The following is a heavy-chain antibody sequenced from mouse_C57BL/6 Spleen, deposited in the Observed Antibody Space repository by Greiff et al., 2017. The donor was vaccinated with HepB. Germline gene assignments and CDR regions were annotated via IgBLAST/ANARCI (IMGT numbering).Heavy chain of an antibody. J-gene: IGHJ4*01. CDR3: ARQDIPSYCDYRERIAYAMRC. V-gene: IGHV1-82*01. D-gene: IGHD2-4*01. Sequence: QVQLKESGPELVKPGASVKISCRASGNAFSSSWLYWVKQRPGKGLEWIGRIYPGDGDTNYNGKFKGKATLTADKSSSTAYMQLSSLTSEDSAVYFCARQDIPSYCDYRERIAYAMRCWGQGASVTISS. CDR1: GNAFSSSW. CDR2: IYPGDGDT.